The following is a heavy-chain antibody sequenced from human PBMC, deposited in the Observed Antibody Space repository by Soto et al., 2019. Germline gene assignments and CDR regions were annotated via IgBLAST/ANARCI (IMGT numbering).Heavy chain of an antibody. CDR2: IDWDDDK. V-gene: IGHV2-70*04. Sequence: SGPTLVNPTQTLTLTCTFSGFSLSTSGMRVSWICQPPGKALEWLARIDWDDDKFYSTSLKTRLTISKDTSKNQVVLTMTNMDPVDTATYYRARTSVGDYGMDVWGQGTTVTVSS. CDR1: GFSLSTSGMR. J-gene: IGHJ6*02. CDR3: ARTSVGDYGMDV.